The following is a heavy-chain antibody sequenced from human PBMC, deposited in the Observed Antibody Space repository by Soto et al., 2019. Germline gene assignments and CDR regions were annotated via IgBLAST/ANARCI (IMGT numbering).Heavy chain of an antibody. CDR1: GFTVSTKY. V-gene: IGHV3-66*01. CDR2: IQSGGST. J-gene: IGHJ6*04. D-gene: IGHD2-15*01. CDR3: TRDDVYCDGGGCYGVPMDV. Sequence: SXGGXXXXGGSLRXXXAAXGFTVSTKYMXWXXQAPGXXXXXXXXIQSGGSTYYEGSVEGRFTTSRDNSENMLFLQXXSXXXXDTAMYYCTRDDVYCDGGGCYGVPMDVWGKGTTVTVSA.